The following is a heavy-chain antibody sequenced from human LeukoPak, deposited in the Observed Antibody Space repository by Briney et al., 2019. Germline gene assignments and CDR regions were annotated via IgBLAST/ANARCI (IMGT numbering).Heavy chain of an antibody. CDR3: ARLSGREFSIPGIAAAGTTPRGWFDL. Sequence: PSETLSLTCTVSGGSISSYYWSWIRQPPGKGLEWIGYIYYSGSTNYNPSLKSRVTISVDTPKNQFSLKLSSVTAADTAVYYCARLSGREFSIPGIAAAGTTPRGWFDLWGQGTLVTVSS. V-gene: IGHV4-59*08. J-gene: IGHJ5*02. CDR1: GGSISSYY. D-gene: IGHD6-13*01. CDR2: IYYSGST.